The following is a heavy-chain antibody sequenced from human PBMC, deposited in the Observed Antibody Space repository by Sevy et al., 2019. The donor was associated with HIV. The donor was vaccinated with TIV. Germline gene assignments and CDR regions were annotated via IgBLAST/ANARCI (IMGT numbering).Heavy chain of an antibody. CDR1: GFTFDDYA. Sequence: GGSLRLSCAASGFTFDDYAMHWVRQAPGKGLEWVSGISWNSDTILYADSVKGRFTISRDNAKNSLYLQLNSLRTEDTAVYYCAKDVTYYYDSSGYSWFDPWGQGTLVTVSS. J-gene: IGHJ5*02. D-gene: IGHD3-22*01. CDR3: AKDVTYYYDSSGYSWFDP. V-gene: IGHV3-9*01. CDR2: ISWNSDTI.